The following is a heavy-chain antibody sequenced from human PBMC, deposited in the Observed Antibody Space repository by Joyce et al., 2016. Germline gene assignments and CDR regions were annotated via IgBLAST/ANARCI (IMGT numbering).Heavy chain of an antibody. J-gene: IGHJ6*02. CDR2: MSGTSYYI. D-gene: IGHD3-16*01. CDR1: GSTFSSSS. V-gene: IGHV3-21*01. CDR3: ARGGISYYYAMDV. Sequence: QLVESGGGVVKPGGSLRLSCAASGSTFSSSSMSWFRQAPGKGLEWVAAMSGTSYYIYHAETVRGRFTVSRDNAKKTLYLQMNSLRAEDSAVFYCARGGISYYYAMDVWGQGTTVTVSS.